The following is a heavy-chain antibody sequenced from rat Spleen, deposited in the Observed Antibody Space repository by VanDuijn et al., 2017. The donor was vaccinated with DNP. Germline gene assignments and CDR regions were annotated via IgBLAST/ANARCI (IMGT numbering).Heavy chain of an antibody. V-gene: IGHV2-63*01. J-gene: IGHJ3*01. D-gene: IGHD1-10*01. CDR3: TRTVWQLGGFAY. CDR2: MWYDGDT. CDR1: GFSLTTYS. Sequence: QVQLKESGPGLVQPSETLSLTCTVSGFSLTTYSVSWVRQPSGKGPEWMGKMWYDGDTAYNSALKSRLSISRDTSKSQVFLKMNSLQTDDTGTYYCTRTVWQLGGFAYWGQGTLVTVSS.